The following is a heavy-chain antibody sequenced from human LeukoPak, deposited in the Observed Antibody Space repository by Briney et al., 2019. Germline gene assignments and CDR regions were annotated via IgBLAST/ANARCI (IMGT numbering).Heavy chain of an antibody. J-gene: IGHJ4*02. V-gene: IGHV1-24*01. CDR2: FDPEDSET. D-gene: IGHD3-10*01. CDR1: GYTLTELS. Sequence: ASVKVSCKVSGYTLTELSMHWVRQAPGKGLEWMGGFDPEDSETIYAQKFQGRVTMTEDTSTDTAYMELSSLRSEDTAVYYCATESKGFGELLSFYYWGQGTLVTVSS. CDR3: ATESKGFGELLSFYY.